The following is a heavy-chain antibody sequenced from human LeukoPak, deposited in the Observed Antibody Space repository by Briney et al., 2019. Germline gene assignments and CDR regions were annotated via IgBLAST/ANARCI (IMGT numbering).Heavy chain of an antibody. CDR2: ISSRSSYI. CDR3: ARVSGMITFGGVIIGPPDY. Sequence: GGSLRLSCAASGFTFSSYTMSWVRQAPGKGLEWVSSISSRSSYIYSADSVKGRFTISRDNAKNSLYLPMNNLRAEDTAVYFCARVSGMITFGGVIIGPPDYWGQGTLVTVSS. J-gene: IGHJ4*02. V-gene: IGHV3-21*01. D-gene: IGHD3-16*02. CDR1: GFTFSSYT.